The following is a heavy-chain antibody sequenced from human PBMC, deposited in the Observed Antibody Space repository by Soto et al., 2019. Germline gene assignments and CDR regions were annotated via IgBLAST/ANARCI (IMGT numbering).Heavy chain of an antibody. V-gene: IGHV5-10-1*01. CDR1: GYSFAGYW. CDR3: ARQIYDSDTGPNFQYYFDS. CDR2: IDPSDSQT. J-gene: IGHJ4*02. Sequence: PGESLKISCKGSGYSFAGYWITWVRQKPGKGLEWMGRIDPSDSQTYYSPSFRGHVTISATKSITTVFLQWSSLRASNTAMYYCARQIYDSDTGPNFQYYFDSWGQGTPVTVSS. D-gene: IGHD3-22*01.